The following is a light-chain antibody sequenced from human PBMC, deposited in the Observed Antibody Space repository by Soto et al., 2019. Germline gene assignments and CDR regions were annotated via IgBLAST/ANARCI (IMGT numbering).Light chain of an antibody. J-gene: IGKJ1*01. CDR1: QSVSSY. Sequence: EIVLTQSPATLSLSPGERATLSCRASQSVSSYLAWYQQKPGQAPRLPIYDASNRATGIPARFSGSGSGTDFTLTISSLEPEDFAVYYCQQRSNWLTFGQGTKVDIK. CDR3: QQRSNWLT. V-gene: IGKV3-11*01. CDR2: DAS.